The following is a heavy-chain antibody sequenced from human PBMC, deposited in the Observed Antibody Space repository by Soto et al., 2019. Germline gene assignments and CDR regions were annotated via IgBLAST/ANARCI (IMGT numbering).Heavy chain of an antibody. CDR1: GFTFSNYV. CDR2: ISVSGDTT. J-gene: IGHJ4*02. Sequence: GGSLRLSCAASGFTFSNYVMSWVRQAPGKGLEWVSSISVSGDTTYYADSVKGRFTISRDNSKNTLYLQVNSLRAEDSALYYCAKDGIMVVTAIYYWGQGTLVTVSS. D-gene: IGHD2-21*02. CDR3: AKDGIMVVTAIYY. V-gene: IGHV3-23*01.